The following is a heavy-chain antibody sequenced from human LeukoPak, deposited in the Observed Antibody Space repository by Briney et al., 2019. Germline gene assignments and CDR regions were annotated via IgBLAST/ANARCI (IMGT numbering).Heavy chain of an antibody. J-gene: IGHJ3*02. D-gene: IGHD3-3*01. CDR1: GGSINNYY. CDR3: ARERSGSEIFARSFDI. V-gene: IGHV4-4*07. Sequence: PSETLSLTCTVSGGSINNYYWSWIRQPAGKGLEWIGLIYSSGSTSYNPSLKSRVTMSVDTSKKQFSLRLSSVTAADTAVYYCARERSGSEIFARSFDIWGQGTMVTVSS. CDR2: IYSSGST.